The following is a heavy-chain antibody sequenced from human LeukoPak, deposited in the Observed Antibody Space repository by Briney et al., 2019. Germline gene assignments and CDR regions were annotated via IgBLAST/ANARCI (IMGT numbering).Heavy chain of an antibody. CDR1: DYPINSGYC. V-gene: IGHV4-38-2*02. D-gene: IGHD3-16*02. Sequence: PSETLSLTCSVTDYPINSGYCWGWIRHPPQKVLEWIASISHSASTYFNPSLKRRVIVSIDASKNQFSLNLTSVTAADTAVYYCAREHCAGGYCYFLDYWGQGTLVTVSS. J-gene: IGHJ4*02. CDR2: ISHSAST. CDR3: AREHCAGGYCYFLDY.